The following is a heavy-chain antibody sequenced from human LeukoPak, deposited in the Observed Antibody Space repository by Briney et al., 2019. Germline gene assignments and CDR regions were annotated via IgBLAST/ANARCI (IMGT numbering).Heavy chain of an antibody. CDR1: GYTFTSYD. Sequence: ASVKVSCKASGYTFTSYDINWVQQATGQGLEWMGWMNPNSGNTGYAQKFQGRVTITRNTSISTAHMELSSLRSEDTAVYYCARGSRWFGELLRWGQGTLVTVSS. V-gene: IGHV1-8*03. CDR3: ARGSRWFGELLR. D-gene: IGHD3-10*01. J-gene: IGHJ4*02. CDR2: MNPNSGNT.